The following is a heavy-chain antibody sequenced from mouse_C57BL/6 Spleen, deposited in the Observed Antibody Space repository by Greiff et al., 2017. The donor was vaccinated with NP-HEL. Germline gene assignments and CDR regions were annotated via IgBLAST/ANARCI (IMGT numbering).Heavy chain of an antibody. CDR2: IYPGDGDT. CDR1: GYAFSSYW. CDR3: ATPIYDDYDGFAY. V-gene: IGHV1-80*01. Sequence: QVQLKESGAELVKPGASVKISCKASGYAFSSYWMNWVKQRPGKGLEWIGQIYPGDGDTNYNGKFKGKATLTADKSSSTAYMQLSSLTSEDSAVYVCATPIYDDYDGFAYWGQGTLVTVSA. J-gene: IGHJ3*01. D-gene: IGHD2-4*01.